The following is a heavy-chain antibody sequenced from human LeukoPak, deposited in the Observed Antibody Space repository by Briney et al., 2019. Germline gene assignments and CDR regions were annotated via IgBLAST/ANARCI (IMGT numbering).Heavy chain of an antibody. D-gene: IGHD6-13*01. J-gene: IGHJ6*03. CDR2: IYTSGST. V-gene: IGHV4-61*02. CDR3: ARGEAAAGTYYYYYMDV. Sequence: KASETLSLTCTVSGGSISSGSYYWSWIRQPAGKGLEWIGRIYTSGSTNYDPSLKSRVTISVDTSKNQFSLKLRSVSAADTAVYYCARGEAAAGTYYYYYMDVWGKGTTVTVSS. CDR1: GGSISSGSYY.